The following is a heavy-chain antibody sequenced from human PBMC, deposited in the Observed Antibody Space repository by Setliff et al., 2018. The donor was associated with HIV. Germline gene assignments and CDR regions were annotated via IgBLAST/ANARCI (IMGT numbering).Heavy chain of an antibody. V-gene: IGHV1-69*13. Sequence: RASVKDSCKASGGTFSSYAISWVRQTPGQGLEWMGGIIPIFGTANYAQKFQGRVTITADESTSTAYMELSSLRSEDTAVYYCARGYDYLYYGMDVWGQGTTVTVSS. CDR1: GGTFSSYA. CDR3: ARGYDYLYYGMDV. CDR2: IIPIFGTA. D-gene: IGHD1-1*01. J-gene: IGHJ6*02.